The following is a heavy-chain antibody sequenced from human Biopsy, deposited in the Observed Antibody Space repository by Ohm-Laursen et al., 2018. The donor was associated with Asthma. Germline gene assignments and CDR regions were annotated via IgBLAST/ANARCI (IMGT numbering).Heavy chain of an antibody. D-gene: IGHD3-10*01. V-gene: IGHV3-33*05. Sequence: SLRLSCAAPGFTFSSYGMDWVRQAPGKGLEWVALMSYDGSIKDYADSVKGRFTISRDNSMNTLYLHMNSLRVEDTAVYYCARGLDYSGRSGFDYWGQGTLVNVSS. J-gene: IGHJ4*02. CDR3: ARGLDYSGRSGFDY. CDR2: MSYDGSIK. CDR1: GFTFSSYG.